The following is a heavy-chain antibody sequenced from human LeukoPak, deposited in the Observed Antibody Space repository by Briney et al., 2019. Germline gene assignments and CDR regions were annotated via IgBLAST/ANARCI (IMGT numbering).Heavy chain of an antibody. J-gene: IGHJ4*02. V-gene: IGHV4-39*01. D-gene: IGHD1-20*01. CDR1: GFSITSSGYY. CDR3: ARHGGRYNWSPSD. CDR2: ISYSGDT. Sequence: SETLSLTSAVSGFSITSSGYYCGWVHQPPGKGLEWIGSISYSGDTYYNASLKSRVTISADTSKSQFSLKLSSATAADTAMYYCARHGGRYNWSPSDWGQGTLVTVSS.